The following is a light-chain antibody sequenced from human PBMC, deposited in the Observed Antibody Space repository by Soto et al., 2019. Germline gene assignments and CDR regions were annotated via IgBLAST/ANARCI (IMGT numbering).Light chain of an antibody. V-gene: IGLV1-47*02. CDR3: NSYTGSSSSYV. J-gene: IGLJ1*01. Sequence: QSVLTQPPSASGTPGQRVTISCSGSSSNIGNNYVFWYQQFPGTAPKVIIYSDKQRPSGVPDRFSGSKSGTSASLAISGLLSEDEADYYCNSYTGSSSSYVFGTGTKLTVL. CDR2: SDK. CDR1: SSNIGNNY.